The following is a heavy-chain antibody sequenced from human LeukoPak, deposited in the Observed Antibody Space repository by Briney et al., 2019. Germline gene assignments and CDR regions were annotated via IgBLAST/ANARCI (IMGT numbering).Heavy chain of an antibody. Sequence: ASVKVSCKVSGYTLTELSMHWVRQAPGKGLEWMGGFDPEDGETIYAQKFQGRVTMAEDTSTDTAYMELSSLRSEDTAVYYCATGGPTKPPVRNFDYWGQGTLVTVSS. CDR2: FDPEDGET. V-gene: IGHV1-24*01. D-gene: IGHD1-14*01. CDR1: GYTLTELS. J-gene: IGHJ4*02. CDR3: ATGGPTKPPVRNFDY.